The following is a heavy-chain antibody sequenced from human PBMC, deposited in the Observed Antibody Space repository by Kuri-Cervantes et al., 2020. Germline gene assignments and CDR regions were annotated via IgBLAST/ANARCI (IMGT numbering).Heavy chain of an antibody. Sequence: GESLKISCAASGFTFSSYAMSWVRQAPGKGLEWVSAISGSGGSTYYADSVKGRFTISRDNSKNTLYLQMNSLRAEDTAVYYCAKVGWTQLWSYDYWGQGTLVTVSS. D-gene: IGHD5-18*01. CDR1: GFTFSSYA. CDR3: AKVGWTQLWSYDY. V-gene: IGHV3-23*01. CDR2: ISGSGGST. J-gene: IGHJ4*02.